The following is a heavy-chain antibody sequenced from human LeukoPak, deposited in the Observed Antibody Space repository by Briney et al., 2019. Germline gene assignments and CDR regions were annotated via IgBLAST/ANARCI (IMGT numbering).Heavy chain of an antibody. CDR2: ITGSGTS. D-gene: IGHD3-10*01. CDR3: VKRRGADRGHFDY. Sequence: GGSLRLSCAASGLTFHSYAMGWVRQAPGKGLEWVSAITGSGTSDYADSLKGRFAISRDNFKNTLYLQLNSLRPEDTAIYYCVKRRGADRGHFDYWGQGALVTVSS. V-gene: IGHV3-23*01. CDR1: GLTFHSYA. J-gene: IGHJ4*02.